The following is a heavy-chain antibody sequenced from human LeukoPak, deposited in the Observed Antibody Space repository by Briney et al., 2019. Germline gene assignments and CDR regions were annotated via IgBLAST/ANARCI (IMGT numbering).Heavy chain of an antibody. CDR2: ISGSGDST. CDR3: VKDELGTYCGASCAFQH. V-gene: IGHV3-23*01. D-gene: IGHD2-21*01. Sequence: PGGSLRLSCAASGLTLSSYAMSWVRQAPGKGLEWVSAISGSGDSTYYADSVKGRFTISRDNSKNTLYLQMNSLRAEDTAVYYCVKDELGTYCGASCAFQHWGPGTLVTVSS. J-gene: IGHJ1*01. CDR1: GLTLSSYA.